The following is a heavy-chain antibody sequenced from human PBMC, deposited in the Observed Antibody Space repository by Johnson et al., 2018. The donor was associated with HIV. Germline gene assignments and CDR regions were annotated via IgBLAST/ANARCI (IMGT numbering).Heavy chain of an antibody. D-gene: IGHD3-22*01. CDR2: IKQDGSEK. Sequence: VQLVESGGGLVQPGGSLRLSCAASGFPVSSSYMSWVRQAPGKGLEWVANIKQDGSEKYYVDSVKGRFTISRDNAKNSLYLQMNSLRAEDTAVYYCARGDPYYDSTRAAFDIWGQGTMVTVSS. J-gene: IGHJ3*02. CDR3: ARGDPYYDSTRAAFDI. V-gene: IGHV3-7*01. CDR1: GFPVSSSY.